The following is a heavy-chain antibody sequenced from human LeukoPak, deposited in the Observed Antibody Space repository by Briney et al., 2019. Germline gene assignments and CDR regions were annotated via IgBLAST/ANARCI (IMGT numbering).Heavy chain of an antibody. J-gene: IGHJ4*02. CDR1: GGSISSGCYC. Sequence: SPSLSLTWTVSGGSISSGCYCWSWIREPPGRGLECLGERNHSLITKYNPSLNSRLPISVDTSKNQFSLKLSSVTAADTAMYYCARSRVAAAGPLGYWGQGTLVTVSS. D-gene: IGHD6-13*01. V-gene: IGHV4-30-2*01. CDR2: RNHSLIT. CDR3: ARSRVAAAGPLGY.